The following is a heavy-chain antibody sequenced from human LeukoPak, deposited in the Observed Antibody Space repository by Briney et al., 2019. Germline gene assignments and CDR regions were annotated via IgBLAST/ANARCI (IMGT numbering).Heavy chain of an antibody. D-gene: IGHD2-2*01. J-gene: IGHJ5*02. Sequence: SETLSLTCTVSGGSISSYHWSWLRQPPGKGLEWIGYIHYSGNTNYNPSLRSRVTISVDTSKNQFSLRLSSVTAADTAVYYCARARLGGIVVVPAGSEGRYWFGPWGQGTLVTVSS. CDR3: ARARLGGIVVVPAGSEGRYWFGP. V-gene: IGHV4-59*01. CDR2: IHYSGNT. CDR1: GGSISSYH.